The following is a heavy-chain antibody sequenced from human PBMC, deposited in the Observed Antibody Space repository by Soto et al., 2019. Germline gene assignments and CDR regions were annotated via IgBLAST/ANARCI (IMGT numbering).Heavy chain of an antibody. Sequence: QVQLVQSGPEVKKPGASVKVSCKTSGYTFTSYGISWLRHAPGQGLEWMGWITTDKGKTTYAQKFQGRVAMTTDTSTSTAYMELRSLRSDDTAVYYCATRSPAFDYWGQGTLVTVSS. V-gene: IGHV1-18*01. CDR2: ITTDKGKT. CDR1: GYTFTSYG. J-gene: IGHJ4*02. CDR3: ATRSPAFDY.